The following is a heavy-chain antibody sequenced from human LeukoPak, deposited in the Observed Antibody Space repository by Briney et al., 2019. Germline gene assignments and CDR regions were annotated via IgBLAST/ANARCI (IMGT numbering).Heavy chain of an antibody. V-gene: IGHV3-33*01. D-gene: IGHD1-26*01. CDR2: IWYDGSNQ. CDR1: GFTFGGYA. Sequence: GRSLRLSCAASGFTFGGYAMHWVRQAPGKGLEWVAVIWYDGSNQDYADSVKGRFTISRDNSRKKVDLQMSSLRAEDTAVYYCARETDSGDYFDYWGQGTLVTVSS. J-gene: IGHJ4*02. CDR3: ARETDSGDYFDY.